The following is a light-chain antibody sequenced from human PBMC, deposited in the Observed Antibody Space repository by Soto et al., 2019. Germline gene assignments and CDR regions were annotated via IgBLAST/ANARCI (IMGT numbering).Light chain of an antibody. CDR2: GAS. CDR1: QSVSSSY. Sequence: EILLTQSPGTLSLSPGERATLSCRASQSVSSSYLAWDQQKPGQAPRLLIYGASSRATGIPDRFSGSGSGTDFTLTISSLQPEDFATYYCLHGTFGQGTKVDIK. CDR3: LHGT. V-gene: IGKV3-20*01. J-gene: IGKJ1*01.